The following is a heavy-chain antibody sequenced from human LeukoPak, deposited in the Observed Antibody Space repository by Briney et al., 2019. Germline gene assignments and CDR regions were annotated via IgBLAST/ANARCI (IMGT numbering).Heavy chain of an antibody. Sequence: GPSVKVSCKASGGTFSSYAISWVRQAPGQGREGMGRSIPILGIANYAQKFQGRVTITADKSTSTAYMELSRLRSEDTAVYYCARESRGWYFSVLYFDLWGRGTLVTVSS. CDR1: GGTFSSYA. J-gene: IGHJ2*01. CDR3: ARESRGWYFSVLYFDL. D-gene: IGHD6-19*01. V-gene: IGHV1-69*04. CDR2: SIPILGIA.